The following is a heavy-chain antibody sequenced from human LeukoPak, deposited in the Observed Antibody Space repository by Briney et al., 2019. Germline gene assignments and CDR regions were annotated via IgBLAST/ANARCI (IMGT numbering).Heavy chain of an antibody. V-gene: IGHV3-11*01. Sequence: GGSLRLSCAASGFTFSDNYMSWIRQAPGKGLEWVSYISSGGNTTYNADSVKGRFSITRDNAKNSLYLQMNSLRAEDTAVYYCAKDQDDAFDIWGQGTMVTVSS. CDR1: GFTFSDNY. CDR2: ISSGGNTT. J-gene: IGHJ3*02. CDR3: AKDQDDAFDI.